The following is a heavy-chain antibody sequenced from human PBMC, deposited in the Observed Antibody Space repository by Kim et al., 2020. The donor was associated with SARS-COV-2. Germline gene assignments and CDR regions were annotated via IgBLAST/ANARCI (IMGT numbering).Heavy chain of an antibody. CDR3: ARRKGKVVHNTVVWYFDL. J-gene: IGHJ2*01. CDR2: IYTSGST. CDR1: GGSISSGSYY. V-gene: IGHV4-61*02. D-gene: IGHD3-22*01. Sequence: SETLSLTCTVSGGSISSGSYYWSWIRQPAGKGLEWIGRIYTSGSTNYNPSLKSRVTISVDTSKNQFSLKLSSVTAADTAVYYCARRKGKVVHNTVVWYFDLWGRGTLVTVSS.